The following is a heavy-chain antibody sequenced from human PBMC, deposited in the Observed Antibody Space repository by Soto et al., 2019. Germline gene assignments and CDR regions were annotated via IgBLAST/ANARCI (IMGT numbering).Heavy chain of an antibody. Sequence: EVQLVESGGGLVKPGGSLRLSCAASGFTFSNGWMSWVRQAPGKGLEWVGRIKSKIAGGTTDYSAPVKGRFTISRDDSKDTLYLQMNSLKTEDTAVYYCARCRSYGMEGVERAVDIWGQGTKVTVSS. CDR2: IKSKIAGGTT. D-gene: IGHD1-26*01. J-gene: IGHJ3*02. V-gene: IGHV3-15*01. CDR1: GFTFSNGW. CDR3: ARCRSYGMEGVERAVDI.